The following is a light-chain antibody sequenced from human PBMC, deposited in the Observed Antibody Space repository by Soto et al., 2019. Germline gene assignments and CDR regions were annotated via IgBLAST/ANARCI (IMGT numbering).Light chain of an antibody. CDR2: GAS. V-gene: IGKV3-20*01. J-gene: IGKJ1*01. Sequence: DIVMTQSPATLSASPGDRATLSCWASQSVSNRYLAWYQQKPRQAPRLLIYGASSRATGIPDTFSGSGSGTDFTPTISRLEPDDSAVYYCQQYGSSPTWTFGQGTKVDIK. CDR3: QQYGSSPTWT. CDR1: QSVSNRY.